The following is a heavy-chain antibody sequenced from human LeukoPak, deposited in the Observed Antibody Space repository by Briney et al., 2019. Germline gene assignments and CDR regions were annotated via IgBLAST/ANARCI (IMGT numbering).Heavy chain of an antibody. J-gene: IGHJ4*02. V-gene: IGHV3-23*01. CDR2: ISGSGGST. D-gene: IGHD5-12*01. Sequence: GGSLRLSCAASGFTFSSHAMSWVRQAPGKWLGWVSAISGSGGSTYYADSVKGRFTISRDNSKNTLYLQMNSLRAEDTAVYYCAKDLDSGYALFAFDYWGQGTLVTVSS. CDR3: AKDLDSGYALFAFDY. CDR1: GFTFSSHA.